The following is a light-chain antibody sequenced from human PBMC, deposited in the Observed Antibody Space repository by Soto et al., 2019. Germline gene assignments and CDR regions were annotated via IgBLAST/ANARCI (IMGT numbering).Light chain of an antibody. CDR1: KLGDNY. CDR2: QNT. V-gene: IGLV3-1*01. Sequence: SYELTQPPSVSVSPGQTASITCSGDKLGDNYASWYQQRPGQPPVLVIYQNTKRPSGIPDRFSGSSSGNTATLTISGTQAMDEAHYYCHAWDSNTVVFGGGIKLTVL. J-gene: IGLJ2*01. CDR3: HAWDSNTVV.